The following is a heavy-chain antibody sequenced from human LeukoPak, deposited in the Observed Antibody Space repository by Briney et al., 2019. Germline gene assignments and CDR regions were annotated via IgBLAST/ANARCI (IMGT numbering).Heavy chain of an antibody. CDR2: IYYSGST. CDR3: ARVGRYFDWLLPDDAFDI. CDR1: GGSISSGGYY. V-gene: IGHV4-31*03. J-gene: IGHJ3*02. Sequence: SQTLSLTCTVSGGSISSGGYYWRWIRQHPGKGLEWIEYIYYSGSTYYNPSLKSRVTISVDTSKNQFSLKLSSVTAADTAVYYCARVGRYFDWLLPDDAFDIWGQGTMVTVSS. D-gene: IGHD3-9*01.